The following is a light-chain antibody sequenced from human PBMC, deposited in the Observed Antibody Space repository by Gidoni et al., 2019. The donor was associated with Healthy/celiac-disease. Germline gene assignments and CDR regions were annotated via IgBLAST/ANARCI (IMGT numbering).Light chain of an antibody. CDR1: QRVSSY. Sequence: EIVLTQSPATLSLSPGERSTLSCRASQRVSSYLAWYQQKPRQAHMLLIYAASNRATVIPARFSGSGSGTDFTLTISSLEPEDFAVYYCQQRSNWPWTCGQGTKVEIK. J-gene: IGKJ1*01. V-gene: IGKV3-11*01. CDR3: QQRSNWPWT. CDR2: AAS.